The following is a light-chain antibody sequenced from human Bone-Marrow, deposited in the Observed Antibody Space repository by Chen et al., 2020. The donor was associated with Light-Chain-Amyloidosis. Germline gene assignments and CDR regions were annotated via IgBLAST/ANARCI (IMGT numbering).Light chain of an antibody. J-gene: IGLJ3*02. CDR1: SSDIGGYDY. V-gene: IGLV2-11*01. Sequence: QSALTQPHSVSGSPGQSVTISCTGTSSDIGGYDYVSWYQQYPGTAPNLIIYDVNKRPSGVPERFSASKSANTASLTISGLQADDEAEYHCCAYAGTYTWLFGGGTRLTVL. CDR3: CAYAGTYTWL. CDR2: DVN.